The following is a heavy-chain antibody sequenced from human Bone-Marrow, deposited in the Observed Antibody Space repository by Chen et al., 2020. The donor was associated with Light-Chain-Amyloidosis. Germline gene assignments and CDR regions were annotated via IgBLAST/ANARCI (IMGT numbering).Heavy chain of an antibody. CDR3: ARFRTERRMGESHYYGMDV. CDR2: VSSSSNYM. Sequence: EVQLVEAGGGLVKPGGSLRLSCAASGFTFSTYTMNWVRQAPGKGLEWVSSVSSSSNYMYYIDSVKGRFTISRDNAKNSVYLQMNSLRAEDTAVYYCARFRTERRMGESHYYGMDVWGQGTTVTVSS. CDR1: GFTFSTYT. J-gene: IGHJ6*02. V-gene: IGHV3-21*01. D-gene: IGHD3-16*01.